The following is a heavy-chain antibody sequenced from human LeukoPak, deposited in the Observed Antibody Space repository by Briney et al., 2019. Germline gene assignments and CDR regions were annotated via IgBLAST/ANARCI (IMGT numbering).Heavy chain of an antibody. V-gene: IGHV4-34*01. D-gene: IGHD6-19*01. Sequence: SETLSLTCAVYGGSFSGYYWSWIRQPPGKGLGWIGEINHSGSTNYNPSLKSRVTISVDTSKNQFSLKPSSVTAADTAVYYCARDSSGWYYFDYWGQGTLVTVSS. CDR3: ARDSSGWYYFDY. CDR2: INHSGST. CDR1: GGSFSGYY. J-gene: IGHJ4*02.